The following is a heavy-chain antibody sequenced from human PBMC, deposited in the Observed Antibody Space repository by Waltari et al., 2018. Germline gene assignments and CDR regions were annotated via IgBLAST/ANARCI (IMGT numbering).Heavy chain of an antibody. V-gene: IGHV3-23*01. Sequence: EVQLLESGGGLVQPGGSLRLSCAASGFTFSSYAMSWVRQAPGKGLEWVSAISGSGGRTYYADSVKGRFTISRDNSKNTLYLQMNSLRAEDTAVYYCAKDSYSSSRSHGGEFDPWGQGTLVTVSS. D-gene: IGHD6-13*01. J-gene: IGHJ5*02. CDR2: ISGSGGRT. CDR1: GFTFSSYA. CDR3: AKDSYSSSRSHGGEFDP.